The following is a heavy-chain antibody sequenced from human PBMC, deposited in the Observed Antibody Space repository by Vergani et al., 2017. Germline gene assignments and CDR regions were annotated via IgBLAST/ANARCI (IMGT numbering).Heavy chain of an antibody. CDR2: ISSSGSTI. V-gene: IGHV3-48*03. CDR1: GFTFSSYE. Sequence: EVQLVESGGGLVQPGGSLRLSCAASGFTFSSYEMNWVRQAPGKGLEWVSYISSSGSTIYYADSVKGRFTISRDNAKNSLYLQMNSLRAEDTAVYYCARDRHDIVVVPAASDAFDIWGQGTMVTVSS. CDR3: ARDRHDIVVVPAASDAFDI. J-gene: IGHJ3*02. D-gene: IGHD2-2*01.